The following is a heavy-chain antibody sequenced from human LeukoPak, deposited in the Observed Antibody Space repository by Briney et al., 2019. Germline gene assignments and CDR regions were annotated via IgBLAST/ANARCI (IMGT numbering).Heavy chain of an antibody. CDR2: IYYSGST. CDR1: GGSISSYY. J-gene: IGHJ4*02. D-gene: IGHD3-9*01. Sequence: SSETLSLTCTVSGGSISSYYWSWIRQPPGKGLEWIGYIYYSGSTNYNPSLKSRVTISVDTSKNQFSLKLSSVTAADTAVYYCARHHYRGYDILTGSPGPFDYWGQGTLVTVSS. CDR3: ARHHYRGYDILTGSPGPFDY. V-gene: IGHV4-59*08.